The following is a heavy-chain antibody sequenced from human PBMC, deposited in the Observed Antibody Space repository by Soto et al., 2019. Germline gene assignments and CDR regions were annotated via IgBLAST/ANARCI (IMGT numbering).Heavy chain of an antibody. D-gene: IGHD2-2*01. Sequence: SETLSLTCTVSGGSISSGGYYWSWIRQHPGKGLEWIGYIYYSGSTYYNPSLKSRVTISVDTSKNQFSLKLSSVTAADTAVYYCASSTPWPYYFDYWGQGTLVTVSS. J-gene: IGHJ4*02. V-gene: IGHV4-31*03. CDR3: ASSTPWPYYFDY. CDR2: IYYSGST. CDR1: GGSISSGGYY.